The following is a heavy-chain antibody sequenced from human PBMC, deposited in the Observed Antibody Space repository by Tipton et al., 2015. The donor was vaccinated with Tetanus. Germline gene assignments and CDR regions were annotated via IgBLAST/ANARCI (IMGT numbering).Heavy chain of an antibody. CDR1: GFTFSNYA. Sequence: SLRLSCAASGFTFSNYAMTWVRQAPGKGLEWVSAISGSGDNTYYADSVKGRFTISKDDSENTLYLQMNSLRAEDTAVYYCAKDRGPHYDTSGFQHWGQGTRVTVSA. CDR2: ISGSGDNT. V-gene: IGHV3-23*01. CDR3: AKDRGPHYDTSGFQH. J-gene: IGHJ1*01. D-gene: IGHD3-22*01.